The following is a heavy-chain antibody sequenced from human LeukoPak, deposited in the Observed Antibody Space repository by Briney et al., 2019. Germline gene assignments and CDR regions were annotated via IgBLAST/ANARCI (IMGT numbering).Heavy chain of an antibody. CDR1: GGSISSSNW. CDR3: ARDDSGTYAALDY. J-gene: IGHJ4*02. D-gene: IGHD1-26*01. V-gene: IGHV4-4*02. CDR2: IYHSGST. Sequence: SETLSLTCAVSGGSISSSNWWSWVRQPPGKGLEWIGEIYHSGSTNYNPSLKSRVTISVDKSKNHFSLNLSSVTAADTAVYYCARDDSGTYAALDYWGQGTLVTVSS.